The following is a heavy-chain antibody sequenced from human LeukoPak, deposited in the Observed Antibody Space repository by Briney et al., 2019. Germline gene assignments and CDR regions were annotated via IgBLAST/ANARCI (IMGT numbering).Heavy chain of an antibody. CDR2: IIPIFGTA. Sequence: SVTVSCKASGGTFSSYAISWVRQAPGQGLEWMGGIIPIFGTANYAQKFQGRVTITTDESTSTAYMELSSLRSEDTAVYYCARDRGKEQLVRFDYWGQGTLVTVSS. V-gene: IGHV1-69*05. CDR3: ARDRGKEQLVRFDY. CDR1: GGTFSSYA. J-gene: IGHJ4*02. D-gene: IGHD6-6*01.